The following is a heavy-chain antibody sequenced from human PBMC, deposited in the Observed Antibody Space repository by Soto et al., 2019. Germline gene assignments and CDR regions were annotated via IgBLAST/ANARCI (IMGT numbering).Heavy chain of an antibody. CDR2: INHSGST. V-gene: IGHV4-34*01. D-gene: IGHD2-2*02. CDR3: ARDVVPAAITRGVRDGFDP. Sequence: PSETLSLTCAVYGGSFSGYYWSWIRQPPGKGLEWIGEINHSGSTNYKPSLKSRVTISVDTSKNQFSLKLSSVTAADTAVYYCARDVVPAAITRGVRDGFDPWGQGTLVTVSS. CDR1: GGSFSGYY. J-gene: IGHJ5*02.